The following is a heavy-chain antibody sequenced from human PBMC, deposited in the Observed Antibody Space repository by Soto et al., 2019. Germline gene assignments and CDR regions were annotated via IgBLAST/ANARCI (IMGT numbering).Heavy chain of an antibody. CDR2: IYYSGPT. CDR3: ARLRPDYYADV. Sequence: TLSLTCTVSGGSISSGDDYWTWIRQPPKKGLEWIGYIYYSGPTFYNPSLKSRVTISVDTSKNQFSLKLSSVTAADTAVYYCARLRPDYYADVWGQGTTVTVSS. D-gene: IGHD3-10*01. CDR1: GGSISSGDDY. J-gene: IGHJ6*02. V-gene: IGHV4-30-4*01.